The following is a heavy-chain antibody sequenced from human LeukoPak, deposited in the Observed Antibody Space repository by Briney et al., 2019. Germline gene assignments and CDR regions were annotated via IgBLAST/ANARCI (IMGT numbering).Heavy chain of an antibody. CDR1: GGSFSGYY. V-gene: IGHV4-59*01. Sequence: SETLSLTCAVYGGSFSGYYWSWIRQPPGKGLEWIGYIYYSGSTNYNPSLKSRVTISVDTSKNQFSLKLSSVTAADTAVYYCARGRYSYGYLNWFDPWGQGTLVTVSS. CDR2: IYYSGST. J-gene: IGHJ5*02. D-gene: IGHD5-18*01. CDR3: ARGRYSYGYLNWFDP.